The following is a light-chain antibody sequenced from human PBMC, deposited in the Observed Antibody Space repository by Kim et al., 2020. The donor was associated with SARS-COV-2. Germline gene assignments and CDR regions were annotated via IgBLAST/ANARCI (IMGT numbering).Light chain of an antibody. Sequence: LSPGERATLSCRASQMVSSYLAWYQQKPGQAPRLLIYDASNRATGIPARFSGSGSGTDFTLTISSLEPEDFAVYYCQQRSNWPPYSFGQGTKLEI. CDR1: QMVSSY. CDR2: DAS. J-gene: IGKJ2*03. CDR3: QQRSNWPPYS. V-gene: IGKV3-11*01.